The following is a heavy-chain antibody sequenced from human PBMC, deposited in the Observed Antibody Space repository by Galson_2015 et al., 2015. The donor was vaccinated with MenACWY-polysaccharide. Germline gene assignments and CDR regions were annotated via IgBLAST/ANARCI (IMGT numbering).Heavy chain of an antibody. CDR3: ARSRATLVVPAARRDPFSYDGSVDHAFAI. D-gene: IGHD2-2*01. V-gene: IGHV3-9*01. CDR2: ITWHSNTI. Sequence: SLRLSCAASGFTFDDYAMHWVRQAPGKGMEWVSGITWHSNTIGYADSVKGRFSVSRDSAKNSLYLQMNSLRLEDTAFYYCARSRATLVVPAARRDPFSYDGSVDHAFAIWGQGTMVTVSS. CDR1: GFTFDDYA. J-gene: IGHJ3*02.